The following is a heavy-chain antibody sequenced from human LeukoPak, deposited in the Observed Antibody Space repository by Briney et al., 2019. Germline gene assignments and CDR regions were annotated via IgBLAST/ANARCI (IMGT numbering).Heavy chain of an antibody. V-gene: IGHV5-51*01. J-gene: IGHJ4*02. Sequence: GESLKISCKASGYSFTNYWIGWVRQMPGKGLEWMGIIYPGDSDTRYSPSFQGQVTISAGKSISTAYMQWSSLKASDPAMYYCTRWVYYYDTSGSRGEYWGQGTLVTVSS. CDR3: TRWVYYYDTSGSRGEY. CDR1: GYSFTNYW. CDR2: IYPGDSDT. D-gene: IGHD3-22*01.